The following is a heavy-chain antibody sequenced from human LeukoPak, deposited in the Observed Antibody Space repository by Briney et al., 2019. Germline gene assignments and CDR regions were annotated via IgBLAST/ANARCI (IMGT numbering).Heavy chain of an antibody. J-gene: IGHJ4*02. D-gene: IGHD3-10*01. CDR2: IYYSGST. CDR1: GVSISSGAYY. Sequence: PSETLSLTCTVSGVSISSGAYYWSWIRQHPGKGLEWIGYIYYSGSTYYNPSLKSRVTISVDTSKNQFSLELSSVTAADTAVYYCARDRGGWNYFDYWGQGTLVTVSS. V-gene: IGHV4-31*03. CDR3: ARDRGGWNYFDY.